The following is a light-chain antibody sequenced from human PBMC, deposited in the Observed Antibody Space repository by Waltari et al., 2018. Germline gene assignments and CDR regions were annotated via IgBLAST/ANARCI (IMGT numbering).Light chain of an antibody. J-gene: IGLJ2*01. CDR3: LMWYNNAWI. CDR1: CGFTVGTFI. Sequence: QAVLTQPPSLSASPGTSARLTCTLRCGFTVGTFIISWFQQKPGSPPQYLLRYKSDSDKHHGSGVPSRFSGSKDASANAAILLISGLQSEDEADYFCLMWYNNAWIFGGGTKLTVL. CDR2: YKSDSDK. V-gene: IGLV5-45*01.